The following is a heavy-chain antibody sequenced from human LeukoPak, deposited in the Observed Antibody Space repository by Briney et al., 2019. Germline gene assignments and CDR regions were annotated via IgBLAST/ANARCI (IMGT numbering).Heavy chain of an antibody. V-gene: IGHV1-46*01. J-gene: IGHJ4*02. CDR1: GYTFTRYY. CDR2: INPSGGYT. CDR3: ASPNSYGLYYFDY. D-gene: IGHD5-18*01. Sequence: EASVKVSCKPSGYTFTRYYMHWVRQAPGQGLEWMGIINPSGGYTTYAQKFQGRVTMTRDTSTSTVYMELSSLRSEDTAVYYSASPNSYGLYYFDYWGQGTLVTVSS.